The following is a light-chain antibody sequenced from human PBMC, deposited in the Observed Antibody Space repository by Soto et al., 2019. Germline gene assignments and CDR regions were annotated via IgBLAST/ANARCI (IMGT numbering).Light chain of an antibody. CDR3: AAWDDSLNGRV. Sequence: QSVLTQPPSASGTPGQRVTISCSGSSSNIGSNTVNWYQQLPGTAPKLLIYSNNQRPSGVPDGFSGSKSGTSASLAISGLQSADEADYYCAAWDDSLNGRVFGTGTKVTVL. V-gene: IGLV1-44*01. J-gene: IGLJ1*01. CDR2: SNN. CDR1: SSNIGSNT.